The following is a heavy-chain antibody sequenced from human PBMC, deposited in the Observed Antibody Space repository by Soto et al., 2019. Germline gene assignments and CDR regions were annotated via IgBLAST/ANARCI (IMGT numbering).Heavy chain of an antibody. CDR3: ARDGDYGMKFDY. D-gene: IGHD4-17*01. V-gene: IGHV4-59*01. CDR1: GGSISSYY. Sequence: PSETLSLTCTVSGGSISSYYWSWIRQPPGKGLEWIGYIYYSGSTNYNPSLKSRVTISVDTSKNQFSLKLSSVTAADTAVYYCARDGDYGMKFDYWGQGTLVTVSS. CDR2: IYYSGST. J-gene: IGHJ4*02.